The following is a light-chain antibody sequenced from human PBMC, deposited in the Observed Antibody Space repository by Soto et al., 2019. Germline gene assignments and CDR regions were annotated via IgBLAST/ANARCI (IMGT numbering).Light chain of an antibody. Sequence: EIVLTQSPGTLSLSPGERATLSCRASQSVSSYLAWYQQQPGQAPRLLIYGASTRATGIPDRFSGSGSGTDFTLTISSLEPEDFAVYYCHQYGSSVLTFGGGTKVEIK. CDR1: QSVSSY. V-gene: IGKV3-20*01. CDR3: HQYGSSVLT. J-gene: IGKJ4*01. CDR2: GAS.